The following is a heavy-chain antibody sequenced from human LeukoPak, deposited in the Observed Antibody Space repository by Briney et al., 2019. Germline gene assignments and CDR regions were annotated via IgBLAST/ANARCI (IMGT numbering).Heavy chain of an antibody. V-gene: IGHV3-23*01. CDR1: GFAFSFYA. D-gene: IGHD6-19*01. CDR2: INANSGTT. J-gene: IGHJ5*01. Sequence: PGGSLRFSCAASGFAFSFYAMSWLRQPPGKGLEWVSTINANSGTTSYAASVRGRFTISRDNSKNTLYLQVNSLRADDTAVYYCAKPISGGLAVTADWFDPWGQGTLVVVSS. CDR3: AKPISGGLAVTADWFDP.